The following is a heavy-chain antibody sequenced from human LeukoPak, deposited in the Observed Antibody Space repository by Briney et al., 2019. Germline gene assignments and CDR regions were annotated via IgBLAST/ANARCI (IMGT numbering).Heavy chain of an antibody. V-gene: IGHV3-43*01. CDR1: GFTFDDYT. CDR3: AKDMGRFGTDYYMDV. D-gene: IGHD3-3*01. CDR2: ISWDGGST. Sequence: GGSLRLSCAASGFTFDDYTMHWVRQAPGKGLEWVSLISWDGGSTYYADSVKGRFTISRDNSKNSLYLQMNSLGTEDTALYYCAKDMGRFGTDYYMDVWGKGTTVTVSS. J-gene: IGHJ6*03.